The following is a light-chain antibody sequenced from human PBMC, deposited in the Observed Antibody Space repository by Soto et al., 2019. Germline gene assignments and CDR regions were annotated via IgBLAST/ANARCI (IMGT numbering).Light chain of an antibody. V-gene: IGKV1-5*01. CDR1: HNINNW. J-gene: IGKJ1*01. Sequence: DSQITQSPSTLSASIGDRFTITCRASHNINNWIAWYQQKPGKAPKFLIYDASTLESGVTSRFSGSGFGTEFSLPISSLQPDDFGSYYCQHTRTFGQGTKVDIK. CDR2: DAS. CDR3: QHTRT.